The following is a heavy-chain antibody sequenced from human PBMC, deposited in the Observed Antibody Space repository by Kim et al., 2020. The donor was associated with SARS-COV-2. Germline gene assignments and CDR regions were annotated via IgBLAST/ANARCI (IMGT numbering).Heavy chain of an antibody. CDR3: ARGGGCSGGSCYHSRDPTRYYYYGMDV. D-gene: IGHD2-15*01. Sequence: SETLSLTCAVYGGSFSGYYWSWIRQPPGKGLEWIGEINHSGSTNYNPSLKSRVTISVDTSKNQFSLKLSSVTAADTAVYYCARGGGCSGGSCYHSRDPTRYYYYGMDVWGQGTTVTVSS. V-gene: IGHV4-34*01. CDR2: INHSGST. CDR1: GGSFSGYY. J-gene: IGHJ6*02.